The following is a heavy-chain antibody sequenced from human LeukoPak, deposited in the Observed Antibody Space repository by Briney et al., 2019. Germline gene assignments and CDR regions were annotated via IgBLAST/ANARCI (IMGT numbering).Heavy chain of an antibody. J-gene: IGHJ4*02. CDR1: GFTFSSYS. CDR2: ISSGSSYI. D-gene: IGHD6-13*01. V-gene: IGHV3-21*01. CDR3: ARVTSSSLYSFDY. Sequence: PGGSLRLSCAASGFTFSSYSMNWVRQAPGKGLEWVSSISSGSSYISYADSVKGRFTISRDNAKNSLYLQMNSLRAEVTAVYYCARVTSSSLYSFDYWGQGTLVTVSS.